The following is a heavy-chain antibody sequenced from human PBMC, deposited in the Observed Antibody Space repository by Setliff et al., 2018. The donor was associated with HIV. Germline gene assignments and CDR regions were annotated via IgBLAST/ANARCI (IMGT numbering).Heavy chain of an antibody. CDR3: ARRVLQDSTITSSNWFDS. D-gene: IGHD2-2*01. Sequence: SETLSLTCTVFGDSISSYPWNWIRQPPGRGLEWIGYVYASGETNYNPSLKSRVTMSTDTSRNQFFLNLNYATAADTAVYFCARRVLQDSTITSSNWFDSWGQGTLVTVSS. CDR2: VYASGET. CDR1: GDSISSYP. J-gene: IGHJ5*01. V-gene: IGHV4-4*09.